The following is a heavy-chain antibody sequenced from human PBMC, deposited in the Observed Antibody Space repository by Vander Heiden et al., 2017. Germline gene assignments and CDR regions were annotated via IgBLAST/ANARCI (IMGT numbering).Heavy chain of an antibody. CDR2: IYWDDDK. D-gene: IGHD4-17*01. CDR1: GFSLSTSGGG. CDR3: ARETTVTSRYYYYGMDV. Sequence: QITLKESGPTLVKPTQTLTLTCTFSGFSLSTSGGGVGWIRQPPGKALEWLALIYWDDDKRYSPSLKSRLTITKDTSKNQVVLTMTNMDPVDTATYYCARETTVTSRYYYYGMDVWGQGTTVTVSS. J-gene: IGHJ6*02. V-gene: IGHV2-5*02.